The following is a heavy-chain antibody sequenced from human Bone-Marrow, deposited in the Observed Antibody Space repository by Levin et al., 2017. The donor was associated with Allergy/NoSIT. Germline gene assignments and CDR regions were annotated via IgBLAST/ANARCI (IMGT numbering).Heavy chain of an antibody. V-gene: IGHV4-30-4*01. CDR2: IYNGGST. D-gene: IGHD5-24*01. CDR1: GASISNSDYH. CDR3: ARVRRRDGYNFERSFDF. Sequence: ASETLSLTCSVSGASISNSDYHWTWLRQPPGKGLELIGFIYNGGSTYYNPSLKSRLFLSGDMSRNLFSLTLRSVTAADTAVYYCARVRRRDGYNFERSFDFWGQGTLVTVSS. J-gene: IGHJ4*02.